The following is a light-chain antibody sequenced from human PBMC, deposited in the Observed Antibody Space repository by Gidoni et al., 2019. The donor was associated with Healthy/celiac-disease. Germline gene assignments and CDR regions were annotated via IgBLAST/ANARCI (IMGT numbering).Light chain of an antibody. J-gene: IGLJ2*01. V-gene: IGLV2-11*01. CDR1: SSDVGGYNY. Sequence: QSALTQPRSVSGSPGQSVTISCTVTSSDVGGYNYVSWYPQHPGKAPKLMIYDVSKRPSGVPDRFSGSKSGNTASLTISGLQAEDEADYYCCSYAGSYTFGVVFGGGTKLTVL. CDR3: CSYAGSYTFGVV. CDR2: DVS.